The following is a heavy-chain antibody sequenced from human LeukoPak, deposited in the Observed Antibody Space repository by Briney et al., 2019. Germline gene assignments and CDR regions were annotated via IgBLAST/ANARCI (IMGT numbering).Heavy chain of an antibody. D-gene: IGHD3-22*01. Sequence: PGGSLRLSCAASGFTFDDYAMHWVRQAPGKGLAWVSGISWNSGSIGYADSVKGRFTISRDNAKNSLYLQMNSLRAEDTALYYCAKDRRDSSGEFDPWGQGTLVTVSS. CDR1: GFTFDDYA. V-gene: IGHV3-9*01. CDR3: AKDRRDSSGEFDP. J-gene: IGHJ5*02. CDR2: ISWNSGSI.